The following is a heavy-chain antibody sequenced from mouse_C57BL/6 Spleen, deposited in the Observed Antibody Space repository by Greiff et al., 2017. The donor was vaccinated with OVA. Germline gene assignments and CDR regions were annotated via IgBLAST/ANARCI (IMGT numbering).Heavy chain of an antibody. CDR2: ILPGSGST. Sequence: VQLQQSGAELMKPGASVKLSCKATGYTFPGYWIEWVKQRPGHGLEWVGEILPGSGSTNYNEKFKGKATFTADTSSNTAYMQLSSLTTEDSAIYYCASTITTVVATPFAYWGQGTLVTVSA. D-gene: IGHD1-1*01. CDR1: GYTFPGYW. J-gene: IGHJ3*01. CDR3: ASTITTVVATPFAY. V-gene: IGHV1-9*01.